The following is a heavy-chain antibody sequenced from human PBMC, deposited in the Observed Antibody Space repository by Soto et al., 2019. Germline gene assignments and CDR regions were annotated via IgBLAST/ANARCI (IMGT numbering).Heavy chain of an antibody. J-gene: IGHJ4*02. CDR3: ARSMLRYLEWLPTDFFDY. D-gene: IGHD3-3*01. Sequence: ASVKVSCKASGYTFTTYAMHWVRQAPGQRLEWMGWINAGNGNTKYSQKFQGRVTITRDTSASTAYMELSSLRSEDTAVYYCARSMLRYLEWLPTDFFDYWGQGSLVTVSS. CDR2: INAGNGNT. CDR1: GYTFTTYA. V-gene: IGHV1-3*01.